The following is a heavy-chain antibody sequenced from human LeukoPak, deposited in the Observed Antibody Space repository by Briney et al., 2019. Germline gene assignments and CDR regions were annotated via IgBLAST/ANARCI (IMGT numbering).Heavy chain of an antibody. CDR2: INHSGST. V-gene: IGHV4-34*01. J-gene: IGHJ6*02. D-gene: IGHD3-22*01. CDR3: ARTLDSRRYIVRRPYSMDV. Sequence: SETLSLTCAVYGGSFSGYYWNWIRQPPGKGLEWIGEINHSGSTTYNRSLKSRVTISLDTSKNQFSLKLSSVTAADTAVYYCARTLDSRRYIVRRPYSMDVWGQGTTVSVSS. CDR1: GGSFSGYY.